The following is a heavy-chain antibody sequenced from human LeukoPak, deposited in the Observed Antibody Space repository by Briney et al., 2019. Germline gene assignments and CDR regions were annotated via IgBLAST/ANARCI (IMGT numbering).Heavy chain of an antibody. V-gene: IGHV3-23*01. CDR2: IDGSGGTT. D-gene: IGHD2-2*01. J-gene: IGHJ4*02. CDR1: GFTFTRNA. Sequence: GGSLRLSCAASGFTFTRNAMAWVRQAPGKGLEWVSAIDGSGGTTFYADSVKGRVTISRVQSTNTVYLQMNSLRADDTAVYYCAKEHCSSTSCSRADNWGQGTLVTVSS. CDR3: AKEHCSSTSCSRADN.